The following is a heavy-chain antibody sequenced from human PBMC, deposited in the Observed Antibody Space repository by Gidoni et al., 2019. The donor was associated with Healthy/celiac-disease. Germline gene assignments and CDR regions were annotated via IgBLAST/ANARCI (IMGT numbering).Heavy chain of an antibody. V-gene: IGHV3-9*01. Sequence: EVQLVESGGGLVQPGRSLRLSCAASGFTFDDYAMHWVRQAPGKGLECVSGIPWNSDNVGYADSVKDRFTISRDNAKNSLYLQMNSLRAEDTALYYCAKDIAYTTNWSFDCWGQGTLVTVSS. CDR1: GFTFDDYA. CDR2: IPWNSDNV. CDR3: AKDIAYTTNWSFDC. J-gene: IGHJ4*02. D-gene: IGHD1-1*01.